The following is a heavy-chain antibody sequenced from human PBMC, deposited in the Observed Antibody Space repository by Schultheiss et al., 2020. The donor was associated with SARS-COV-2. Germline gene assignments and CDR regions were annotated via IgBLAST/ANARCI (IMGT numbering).Heavy chain of an antibody. CDR2: IKTNGSTT. CDR3: ARDLYSSGGSCYAY. V-gene: IGHV3-74*01. D-gene: IGHD2-15*01. CDR1: GFTFSNAW. Sequence: GGSLRLSCAASGFTFSNAWMSWVRQAPGKGLEWVSRIKTNGSTTNYADSVKGRFTISRDNAKNTLYLQMNSLRAEDTAVYYCARDLYSSGGSCYAYWGQGTLVTVSS. J-gene: IGHJ4*02.